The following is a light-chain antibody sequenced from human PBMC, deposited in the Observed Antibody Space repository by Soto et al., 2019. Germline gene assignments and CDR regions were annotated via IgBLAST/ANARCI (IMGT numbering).Light chain of an antibody. V-gene: IGKV3-20*01. CDR3: QQYDNSPIT. CDR2: GAF. CDR1: QSLSRNY. Sequence: EIVLTQSPGTLSLSPGERATLSCRASQSLSRNYLAWYQQKPGQAPRRLIFGAFIRATGIPDRFSGSGSGTDFTLTISRLEPEDFAVYYCQQYDNSPITFGQGTRLEIK. J-gene: IGKJ5*01.